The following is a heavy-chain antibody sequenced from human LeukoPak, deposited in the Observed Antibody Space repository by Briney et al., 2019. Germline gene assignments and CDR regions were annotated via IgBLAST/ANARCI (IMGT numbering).Heavy chain of an antibody. CDR2: IYYSGSS. J-gene: IGHJ4*02. CDR3: ARWYSSGWAFDY. CDR1: GGSISSSSYY. Sequence: SETLSLTCTVSGGSISSSSYYWGWIRQPPGKGLEWIGSIYYSGSSYYNPSLKSRVTISVHTSKNQFSLKLSSVTAADTAVYFCARWYSSGWAFDYWGQGTLVTVSP. D-gene: IGHD6-19*01. V-gene: IGHV4-39*01.